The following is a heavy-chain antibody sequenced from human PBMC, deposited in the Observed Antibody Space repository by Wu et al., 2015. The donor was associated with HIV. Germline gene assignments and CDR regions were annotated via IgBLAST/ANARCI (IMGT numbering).Heavy chain of an antibody. CDR2: IIPIFAAA. CDR3: ARESWAYGSGSSFDY. D-gene: IGHD3-10*01. J-gene: IGHJ4*02. Sequence: QVQLEQSGAEVKKPGSSAKVSCKASGGTFNSYAISWVRQAPGQGLEWMGRIIPIFAAAQYAQKFQDRVNITADELTSTTYMELSSLRSEDTAVYYCARESWAYGSGSSFDYWGQGTLVTVSS. V-gene: IGHV1-69*13. CDR1: GGTFNSYA.